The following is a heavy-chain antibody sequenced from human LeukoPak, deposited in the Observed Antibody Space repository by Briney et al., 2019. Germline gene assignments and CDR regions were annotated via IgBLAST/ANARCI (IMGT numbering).Heavy chain of an antibody. V-gene: IGHV3-23*01. CDR1: GFTFSNHV. CDR3: AKRLWSSSRGGYAPFVY. J-gene: IGHJ4*01. Sequence: PGGSLTLPYPPSGFTFSNHVMSWVRQAPGKGLEWVSGIMSSGENTHYADSVKGRFSISRDNSKNTLSLQMNSLRVEDTAVYYCAKRLWSSSRGGYAPFVYWGHGTLVTVSS. CDR2: IMSSGENT. D-gene: IGHD3-16*01.